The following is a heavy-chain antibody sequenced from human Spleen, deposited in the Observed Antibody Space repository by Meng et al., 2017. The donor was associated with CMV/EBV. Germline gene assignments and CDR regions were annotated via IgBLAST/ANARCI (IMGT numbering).Heavy chain of an antibody. CDR3: AKDGIGGNADY. V-gene: IGHV3-23*03. CDR2: VYSTGIRT. D-gene: IGHD4-23*01. CDR1: GFTFSRYA. Sequence: GGSLRLSCAASGFTFSRYAMNWVRQAPGKGQEWVSIVYSTGIRTDYADSVKGRFAISRDNSKNTVYLQMNSLRAEDTAVYYCAKDGIGGNADYWGQGILVTVSS. J-gene: IGHJ4*02.